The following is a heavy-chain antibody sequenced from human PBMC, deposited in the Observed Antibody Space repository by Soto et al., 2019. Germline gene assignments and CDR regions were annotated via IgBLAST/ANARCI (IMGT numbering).Heavy chain of an antibody. Sequence: EVQLLESGGGLVQPGGSLRLSCAASGFTFSSYAMSWVRQAPGKGLEWVSAISGSGGSTYYADSVKGRFTISRDNSKNTLYLQMNSLRAEDTAVYYCAKDWNYYDSSGYYYFDYWGQGTLVTVSS. CDR3: AKDWNYYDSSGYYYFDY. D-gene: IGHD3-22*01. V-gene: IGHV3-23*01. J-gene: IGHJ4*02. CDR2: ISGSGGST. CDR1: GFTFSSYA.